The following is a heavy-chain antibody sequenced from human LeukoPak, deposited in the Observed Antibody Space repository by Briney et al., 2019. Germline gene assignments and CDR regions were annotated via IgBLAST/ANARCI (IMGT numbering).Heavy chain of an antibody. CDR2: ISSSSSTI. V-gene: IGHV3-48*01. J-gene: IGHJ4*02. CDR1: GFTFSSYS. D-gene: IGHD3-10*01. Sequence: GGSLRLSCAASGFTFSSYSMNWVRQAPGKGLEWVSYISSSSSTIYYADSVKGRFTISRDNSRNTLYLQMTSLRPEDTALYYCAKEWYVGSPPDYWGQGTQVTVSS. CDR3: AKEWYVGSPPDY.